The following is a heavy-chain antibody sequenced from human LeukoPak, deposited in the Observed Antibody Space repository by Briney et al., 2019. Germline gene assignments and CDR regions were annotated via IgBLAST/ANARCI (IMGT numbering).Heavy chain of an antibody. V-gene: IGHV1-69*13. D-gene: IGHD2-2*01. Sequence: SVKVSCKASGGTFSSYAISWVRQAPGQGLEWMGGTIPIFGTANYAQKFQGRVTITADESTSTAYMELSSLRSEDTAVYYCARDRGSTSYNWFDPWGQGTLVTVSS. CDR1: GGTFSSYA. CDR3: ARDRGSTSYNWFDP. CDR2: TIPIFGTA. J-gene: IGHJ5*02.